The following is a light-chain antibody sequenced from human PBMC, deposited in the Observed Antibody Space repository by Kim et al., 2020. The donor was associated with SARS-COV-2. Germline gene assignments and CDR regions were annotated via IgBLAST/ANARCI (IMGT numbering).Light chain of an antibody. Sequence: ALGQTVRITCQGESIRSYSASWYQQKPGQAPVLVIYGKNSRPSRIPDRFSGSSSGNTASLTITGAKAEDEADYYCNSRDNSRDHVIFGGGTQLTVL. CDR2: GKN. V-gene: IGLV3-19*01. CDR3: NSRDNSRDHVI. CDR1: SIRSYS. J-gene: IGLJ2*01.